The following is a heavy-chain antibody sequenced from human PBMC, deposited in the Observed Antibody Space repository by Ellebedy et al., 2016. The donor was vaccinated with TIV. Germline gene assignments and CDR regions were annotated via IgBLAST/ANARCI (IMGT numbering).Heavy chain of an antibody. CDR2: IFHSGST. CDR3: ARGKSNLYRSIVARPYDY. Sequence: MPSETLSLTCAVSGGSISMTNWWSWVRQAPGKGLEWIGEIFHSGSTNYNPSLKSRVTISVDTSKNQFSLKVNSVTAADTAVYYCARGKSNLYRSIVARPYDYWGQGTLVTVSS. J-gene: IGHJ4*02. D-gene: IGHD6-6*01. V-gene: IGHV4-4*02. CDR1: GGSISMTNW.